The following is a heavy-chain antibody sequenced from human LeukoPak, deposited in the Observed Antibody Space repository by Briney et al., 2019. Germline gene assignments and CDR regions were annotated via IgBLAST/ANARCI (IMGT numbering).Heavy chain of an antibody. CDR3: VRGFVHPTYYFDY. Sequence: TGGSLRLSCAASGCTFSNYAMMWVRQAPGKRLEWVSSITGSGDGTYYADSVRGRFTISRDNSENTLYLQLNSLRAEDTAVYFCVRGFVHPTYYFDYWGQGTLVTVSS. CDR1: GCTFSNYA. J-gene: IGHJ4*02. CDR2: ITGSGDGT. D-gene: IGHD3-10*01. V-gene: IGHV3-23*01.